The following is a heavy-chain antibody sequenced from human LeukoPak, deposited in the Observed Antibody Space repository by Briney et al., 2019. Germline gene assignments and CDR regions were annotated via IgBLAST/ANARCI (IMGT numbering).Heavy chain of an antibody. CDR2: IYTSGST. CDR3: ARGSYYYDSRGNRDAFDI. V-gene: IGHV4-4*07. Sequence: SETLSLTCTVSGDSISIYYWSWIRQPAGKGLEWIGRIYTSGSTNYHPSLKTRVSMSVDTSKNQFSLKLNSVTAADTAVYYCARGSYYYDSRGNRDAFDIWGQGTMVTVSS. D-gene: IGHD3-22*01. CDR1: GDSISIYY. J-gene: IGHJ3*02.